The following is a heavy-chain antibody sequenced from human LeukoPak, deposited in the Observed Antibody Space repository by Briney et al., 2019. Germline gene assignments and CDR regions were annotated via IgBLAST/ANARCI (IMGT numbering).Heavy chain of an antibody. J-gene: IGHJ6*03. Sequence: SQTLSLTCAISGDSVSSNSAAWNWIRQSPSRGLEWLGRTYYRSKWYNDYAVSVKSRITINPDTSKNQFSLQLNSVTPEDTAVYYCAREARVVATIKYYYYYYMDVWGKGTTVTVSS. D-gene: IGHD5-12*01. V-gene: IGHV6-1*01. CDR1: GDSVSSNSAA. CDR2: TYYRSKWYN. CDR3: AREARVVATIKYYYYYYMDV.